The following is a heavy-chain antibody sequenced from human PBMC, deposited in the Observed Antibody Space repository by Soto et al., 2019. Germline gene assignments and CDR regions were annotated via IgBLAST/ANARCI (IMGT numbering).Heavy chain of an antibody. J-gene: IGHJ4*02. Sequence: QVQLVQSGAEVKKPGSSVKVSCKTSGGTFNTYPISWVRQAPGQGLEWMGTIIPILDIANYAQKFQGRVTITADKSTSTAYMELSSLESEDKAVYYCARGQRGVVVAPAAWPPPLAYWAQGTLATVSS. V-gene: IGHV1-69*02. CDR2: IIPILDIA. CDR1: GGTFNTYP. D-gene: IGHD2-15*01. CDR3: ARGQRGVVVAPAAWPPPLAY.